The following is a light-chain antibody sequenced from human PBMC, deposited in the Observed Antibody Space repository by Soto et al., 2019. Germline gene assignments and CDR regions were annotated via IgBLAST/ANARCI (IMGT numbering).Light chain of an antibody. CDR3: QHYNNYPLT. J-gene: IGKJ4*01. CDR1: QSISSW. CDR2: KAS. Sequence: DIQMTQSPSTLSASVGDKVTITCRASQSISSWLAWYQQKPGKAPKLLIYKASTLESGVPSRFSGSGSGTEFTLTVSSLQPDDFATYYCQHYNNYPLTFGGGTKVEIK. V-gene: IGKV1-5*03.